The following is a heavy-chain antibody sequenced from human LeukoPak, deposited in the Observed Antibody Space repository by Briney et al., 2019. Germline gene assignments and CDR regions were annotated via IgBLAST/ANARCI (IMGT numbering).Heavy chain of an antibody. CDR3: AREDIVVATAIRCFDL. CDR1: GGSISSYY. Sequence: PSETLSLTCTVSGGSISSYYWSWIRQPAGKGREWIGRMYPSGSTNYNPSLKSRVTMSVDTSKNQFSLKLSSVTAADTAVYYWAREDIVVATAIRCFDLWGRGTLVTVSS. D-gene: IGHD2-2*01. CDR2: MYPSGST. V-gene: IGHV4-4*07. J-gene: IGHJ2*01.